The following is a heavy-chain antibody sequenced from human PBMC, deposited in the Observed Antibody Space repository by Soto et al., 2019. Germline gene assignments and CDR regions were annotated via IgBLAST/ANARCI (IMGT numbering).Heavy chain of an antibody. J-gene: IGHJ3*02. CDR1: GGSIITYY. D-gene: IGHD6-25*01. V-gene: IGHV4-4*07. CDR3: ARDGGGGDAFDI. Sequence: SETLSLTCTVSGGSIITYYWNWIRQPAGRGLEWIGRIYTSGNTFYNPSLKSRVTMSVDTSKNQFSLRLSSVSAADTAVYFCARDGGGGDAFDIWGQGTVVTVSS. CDR2: IYTSGNT.